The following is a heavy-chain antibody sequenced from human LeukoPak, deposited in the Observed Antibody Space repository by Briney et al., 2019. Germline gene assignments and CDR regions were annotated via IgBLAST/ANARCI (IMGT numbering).Heavy chain of an antibody. CDR3: ARDRIVVVPAARYEGGGDY. Sequence: GGSLGLSCAASGFIVSINHMSWVRQAPGKGLEWVSVIYSGGSTYYADSVKGRFTISRDNSKNTLYLQMNSLRAEDTAVYYCARDRIVVVPAARYEGGGDYWGQGTLVTVSS. CDR2: IYSGGST. D-gene: IGHD2-2*01. V-gene: IGHV3-66*02. J-gene: IGHJ4*02. CDR1: GFIVSINH.